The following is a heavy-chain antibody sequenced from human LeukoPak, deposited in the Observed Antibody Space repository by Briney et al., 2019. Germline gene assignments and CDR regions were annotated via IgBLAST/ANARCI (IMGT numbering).Heavy chain of an antibody. CDR3: AKFKSGPTLNDYMDV. CDR1: GFTVSGNY. Sequence: GGSLRLSCAASGFTVSGNYMSWVRQAPGKGLEWVSAISGSGGSTYYADSVKGRFTISRDNSKNTLYLQMNSLRAEDTAVYYCAKFKSGPTLNDYMDVWGKGTTVTVSS. V-gene: IGHV3-23*01. CDR2: ISGSGGST. J-gene: IGHJ6*03.